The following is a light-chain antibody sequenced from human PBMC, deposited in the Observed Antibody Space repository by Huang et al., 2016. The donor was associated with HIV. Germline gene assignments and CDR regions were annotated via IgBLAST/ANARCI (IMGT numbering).Light chain of an antibody. CDR2: AAS. V-gene: IGKV1-39*01. CDR3: QQSYSIPWT. CDR1: QSISSY. Sequence: DIQMTQSPSSLSASVGDRVTITCRASQSISSYLNWYQHKPGKAPKLLIYAASSLQRGVPSRFSASGSGTDFTLTINSLQPEDFAIYYCQQSYSIPWTFGQGTKVEIK. J-gene: IGKJ1*01.